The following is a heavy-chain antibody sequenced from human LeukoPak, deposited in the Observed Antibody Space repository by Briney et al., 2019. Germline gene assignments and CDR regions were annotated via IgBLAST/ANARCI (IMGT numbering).Heavy chain of an antibody. V-gene: IGHV3-7*01. CDR3: ARGSSAGASLRHDY. D-gene: IGHD1-26*01. Sequence: GGSLRLSCAASGFTFSSYWMSWVRQAPGKGLEWVANIKQDGSEENFVDSVKGRFTISRDNAKKSLYLQMNSLRDEDTGVYYCARGSSAGASLRHDYWGQGTLVTVSS. CDR2: IKQDGSEE. CDR1: GFTFSSYW. J-gene: IGHJ4*02.